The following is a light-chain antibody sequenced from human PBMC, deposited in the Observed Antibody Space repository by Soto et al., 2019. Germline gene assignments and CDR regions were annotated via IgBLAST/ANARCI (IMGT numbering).Light chain of an antibody. CDR2: GNS. Sequence: QSVLTQPPSVSGAPGQRVTISCTGSSSNIGAGYDVHWYQQLPGTAPKLLISGNSNRPSGVPERFSGSKSGTSASLASTGLQAEDEADCYCQSYGGSGSGWVFGGGTKLTVL. J-gene: IGLJ3*02. CDR1: SSNIGAGYD. CDR3: QSYGGSGSGWV. V-gene: IGLV1-40*01.